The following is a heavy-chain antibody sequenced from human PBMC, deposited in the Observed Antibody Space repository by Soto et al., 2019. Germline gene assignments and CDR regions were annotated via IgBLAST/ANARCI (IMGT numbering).Heavy chain of an antibody. CDR1: GGTFSSYA. D-gene: IGHD6-13*01. CDR2: IIPIFGTA. Sequence: SVKVSCKASGGTFSSYAISWVRQAPGQGLEWMGGIIPIFGTANYAQKFQGRVTITADESTSTAYMELSSLRSEDTAVYYCAREASAADLMEDYWGQGTLVTVSS. V-gene: IGHV1-69*13. J-gene: IGHJ4*02. CDR3: AREASAADLMEDY.